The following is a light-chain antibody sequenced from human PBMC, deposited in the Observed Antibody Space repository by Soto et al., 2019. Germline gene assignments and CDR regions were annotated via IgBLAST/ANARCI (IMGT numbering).Light chain of an antibody. CDR2: YVD. Sequence: QSALTQPASVSGSPGQSITISCTGTSRDVGAYDYVSWYLQYPDKAPQLLIYYVDHRPSGVSSRFSGSKSGNTASLTISGLQAEDEGDYYCCSYTSSDTLVFGAGTKVTVL. J-gene: IGLJ2*01. V-gene: IGLV2-14*03. CDR3: CSYTSSDTLV. CDR1: SRDVGAYDY.